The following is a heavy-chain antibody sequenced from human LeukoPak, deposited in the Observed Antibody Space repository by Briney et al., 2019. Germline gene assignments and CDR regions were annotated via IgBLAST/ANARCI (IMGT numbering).Heavy chain of an antibody. CDR2: ISYDGSNK. CDR3: ARDLCGYSGGCGFDY. D-gene: IGHD6-19*01. CDR1: GFTFSSFA. V-gene: IGHV3-30-3*01. Sequence: GGSLRLSCAASGFTFSSFAMHWVRQAPGKGLEWVAVISYDGSNKYYANSVKGRFSISRDNSKNTLYLQMNSLRAEDTAVYYCARDLCGYSGGCGFDYWGQGTLVTVSS. J-gene: IGHJ4*02.